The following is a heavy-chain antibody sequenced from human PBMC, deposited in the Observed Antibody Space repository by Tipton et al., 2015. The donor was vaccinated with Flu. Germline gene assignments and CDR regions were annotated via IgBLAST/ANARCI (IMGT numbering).Heavy chain of an antibody. V-gene: IGHV4-38-2*01. Sequence: GLVKPSETLSLICAVSDYSISSGYYWGWVRQPPGKGLEWIGCISHSGRTYYNPSLKSRVTISVDTAKNQFSLKLSSVTAADTAVYYCARMEWTVTTPRYFDLWGRGTLVTVSS. D-gene: IGHD4-17*01. CDR3: ARMEWTVTTPRYFDL. J-gene: IGHJ2*01. CDR2: ISHSGRT. CDR1: DYSISSGYY.